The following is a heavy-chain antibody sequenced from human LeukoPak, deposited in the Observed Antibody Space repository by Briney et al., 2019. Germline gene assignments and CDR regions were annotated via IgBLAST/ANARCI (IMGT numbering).Heavy chain of an antibody. CDR1: GNYW. Sequence: GGSLRLSCAASGNYWMHWVRQAPGKGLVWVSHINSDGSWTSYADSVKGRFTISKDNAKNTVYLQMNNLRAEDTAVYYCVSFYVAYWGRGTLVTVSS. CDR3: VSFYVAY. J-gene: IGHJ4*02. D-gene: IGHD2/OR15-2a*01. CDR2: INSDGSWT. V-gene: IGHV3-74*01.